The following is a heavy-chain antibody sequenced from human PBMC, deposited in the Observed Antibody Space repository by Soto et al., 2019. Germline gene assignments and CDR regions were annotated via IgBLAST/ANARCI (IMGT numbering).Heavy chain of an antibody. V-gene: IGHV3-23*01. CDR3: AKGRGSGWAWYFDN. Sequence: GGSLSLSCTASGFTFKESAMNWVRQAPGKGLEWVASISDTGASTWYAESVRGRLSISRDNSKNTLYLQMTSLRGEDTAVYYCAKGRGSGWAWYFDNWGQGTLVTVSS. D-gene: IGHD6-19*01. CDR2: ISDTGAST. CDR1: GFTFKESA. J-gene: IGHJ4*02.